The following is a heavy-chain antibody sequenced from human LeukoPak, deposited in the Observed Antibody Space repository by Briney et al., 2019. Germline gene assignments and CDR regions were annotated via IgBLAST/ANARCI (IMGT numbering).Heavy chain of an antibody. V-gene: IGHV4-39*01. Sequence: SETLSLTCTVSGGSISSSSYYWGWIRQPPGTGLEWIGSIYYSGSTYYNPSLKSRVTISVDTSKNQFSLKLSSVTAADTAVYYCASGYCSSTSCQDPFDYWGQGTLVTVSS. CDR3: ASGYCSSTSCQDPFDY. CDR2: IYYSGST. CDR1: GGSISSSSYY. D-gene: IGHD2-2*01. J-gene: IGHJ4*02.